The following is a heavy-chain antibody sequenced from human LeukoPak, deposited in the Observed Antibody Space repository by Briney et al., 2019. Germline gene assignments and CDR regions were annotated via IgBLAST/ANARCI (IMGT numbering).Heavy chain of an antibody. J-gene: IGHJ6*02. CDR3: AKDLVAGTVPYYYGMDV. CDR1: GFTFSSYG. V-gene: IGHV3-30*18. D-gene: IGHD6-19*01. Sequence: GGSLRLSCAASGFTFSSYGMHWVRQAPGKGLEWVAVISYDGSNKYYADSVKGRFTISRDNSKNALYLQMNSLRAEDTAVYYCAKDLVAGTVPYYYGMDVWGQGTTVTVSS. CDR2: ISYDGSNK.